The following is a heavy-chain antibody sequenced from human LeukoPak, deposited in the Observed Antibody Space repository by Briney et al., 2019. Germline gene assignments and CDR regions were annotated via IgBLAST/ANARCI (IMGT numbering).Heavy chain of an antibody. CDR1: GFTFSDYY. CDR3: ARRYCSSTSCPDYYYYMDV. D-gene: IGHD2-2*01. CDR2: ISSSGSTI. Sequence: RGSLRLSCAASGFTFSDYYMSWIRRAPGKGLEWVSYISSSGSTIYYADSVKGRFTISRDNAKNSLYLQMNSLRVEDTAVYYCARRYCSSTSCPDYYYYMDVWGKGTTVTVSS. J-gene: IGHJ6*03. V-gene: IGHV3-11*04.